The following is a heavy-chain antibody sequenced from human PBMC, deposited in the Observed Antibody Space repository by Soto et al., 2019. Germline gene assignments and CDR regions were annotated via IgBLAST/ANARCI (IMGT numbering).Heavy chain of an antibody. CDR1: GFTFSSYE. CDR2: ISSSGSTI. V-gene: IGHV3-48*03. Sequence: PGGSLRLSCAASGFTFSSYEMNWVRQAPGKGLEWVSYISSSGSTIYYADSVKGRFTISRDNAKNSLYLQMNSLRAEDTAVYYCARGVIVVVISWYFDLWGRGTLVTVSS. J-gene: IGHJ2*01. CDR3: ARGVIVVVISWYFDL. D-gene: IGHD3-22*01.